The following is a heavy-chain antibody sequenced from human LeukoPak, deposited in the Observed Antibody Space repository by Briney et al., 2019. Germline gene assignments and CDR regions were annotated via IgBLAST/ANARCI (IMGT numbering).Heavy chain of an antibody. J-gene: IGHJ6*04. CDR3: AELGITMIGGV. CDR2: ISSSGSTI. CDR1: GFTFSSYE. Sequence: GGSLRLSCAASGFTFSSYEMNWVRQAPGKGLEWVSYISSSGSTIYYADSVKGRFTISRDNSKNSLYLQMNSLRAEDTAVYYCAELGITMIGGVWGKGTTVTISS. V-gene: IGHV3-48*03. D-gene: IGHD3-10*02.